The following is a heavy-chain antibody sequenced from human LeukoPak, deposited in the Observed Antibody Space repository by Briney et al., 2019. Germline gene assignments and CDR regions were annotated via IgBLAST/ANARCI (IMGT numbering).Heavy chain of an antibody. V-gene: IGHV4-34*01. CDR1: GGSFSGYY. Sequence: SETLSLTCAVYGGSFSGYYWSWIRQPPGKGLEWIGEINRSGSTNYNPSLKSRVTISVDTSKNQFSLKPSSVTAADTAVYYCARGSGGYSYGYRTAFDYWGQGTLVTVSS. D-gene: IGHD5-18*01. CDR3: ARGSGGYSYGYRTAFDY. J-gene: IGHJ4*02. CDR2: INRSGST.